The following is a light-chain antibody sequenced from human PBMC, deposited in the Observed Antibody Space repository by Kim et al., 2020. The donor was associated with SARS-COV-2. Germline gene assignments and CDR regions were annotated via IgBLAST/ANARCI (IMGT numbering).Light chain of an antibody. V-gene: IGLV2-14*03. Sequence: QSALTQPASVSGSPGQSITISCTGTSSDVGGYNYVSWYQQHPGNAPKLMIYDVTKRPSGVSNRFSGSKSGNTASLTISGLQAEDEADYYCSSYTSSNTWVFGGGTKLTVL. CDR3: SSYTSSNTWV. CDR1: SSDVGGYNY. CDR2: DVT. J-gene: IGLJ3*02.